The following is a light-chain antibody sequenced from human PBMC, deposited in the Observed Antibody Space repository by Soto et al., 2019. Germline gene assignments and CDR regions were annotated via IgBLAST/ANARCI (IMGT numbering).Light chain of an antibody. CDR3: QQYDSSPWT. J-gene: IGKJ1*01. Sequence: EIGLTQSPGTLSLSPGERATLSCRASQSVSSTYLAWYQQKPGQAPRLLIYGASSRATGIPDRFSGSGSGTDFTLIINRLEPDDFAVYYCQQYDSSPWTFGQGTKVEIK. V-gene: IGKV3-20*01. CDR2: GAS. CDR1: QSVSSTY.